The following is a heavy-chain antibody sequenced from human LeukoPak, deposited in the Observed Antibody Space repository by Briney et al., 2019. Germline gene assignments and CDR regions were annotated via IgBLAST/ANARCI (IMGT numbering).Heavy chain of an antibody. D-gene: IGHD6-6*01. V-gene: IGHV4-30-2*01. CDR2: IYHSGST. J-gene: IGHJ6*04. Sequence: SETLSLTCTVSGASIGSTDSYWGWIRQPPGKGLEWIGYIYHSGSTYYNPALKSRVTISVDRSKNQFSLKLSSVTAADTAVYYCARKYSSSVDVWGKGTTVTVSS. CDR1: GASIGSTDSY. CDR3: ARKYSSSVDV.